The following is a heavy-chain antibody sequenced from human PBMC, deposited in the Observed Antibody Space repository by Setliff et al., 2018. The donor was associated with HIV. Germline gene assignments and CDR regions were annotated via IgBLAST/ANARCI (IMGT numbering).Heavy chain of an antibody. D-gene: IGHD6-19*01. J-gene: IGHJ6*02. Sequence: LSLTCTVSGGSISSSSYYWGWIRQPPGKGLEWIGSIYYSGSTYYNPSLKSRVTISVDTSKNQFSLKLSSVTAAGTAVYYCARDLYSSGWYGLYYYGMDVWGQGTTVTVSS. CDR2: IYYSGST. V-gene: IGHV4-39*07. CDR3: ARDLYSSGWYGLYYYGMDV. CDR1: GGSISSSSYY.